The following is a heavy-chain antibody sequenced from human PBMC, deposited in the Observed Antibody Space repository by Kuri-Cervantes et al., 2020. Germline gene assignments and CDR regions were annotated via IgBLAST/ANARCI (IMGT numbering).Heavy chain of an antibody. CDR3: AKDGITSAGTPFDS. CDR1: GFTLKNYD. CDR2: IRYEGSNK. J-gene: IGHJ4*02. D-gene: IGHD6-13*01. Sequence: GESLKISCLTSGFTLKNYDIHWVRQAPDKGLEWVAFIRYEGSNKYYADSVKGRFTISRGNSKNTLYLQMNSLRAEDTAVYYCAKDGITSAGTPFDSWGQGTLVTVSS. V-gene: IGHV3-30*02.